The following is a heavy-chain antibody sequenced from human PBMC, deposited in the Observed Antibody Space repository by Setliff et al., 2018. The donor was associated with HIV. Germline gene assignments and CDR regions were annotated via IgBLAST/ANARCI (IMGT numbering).Heavy chain of an antibody. CDR2: INQSGST. J-gene: IGHJ5*02. V-gene: IGHV4-34*01. Sequence: SETLSLTCAVSGGSFSGDYWNWIRQSPGKGLEWIGEINQSGSTNYNPSLKSRVTISVDTSKNQFSLKLSSVTAADTAVYYCARLAREEYCRGRTCYPNWFDPWGPGTLVTVSS. CDR3: ARLAREEYCRGRTCYPNWFDP. CDR1: GGSFSGDY. D-gene: IGHD2-15*01.